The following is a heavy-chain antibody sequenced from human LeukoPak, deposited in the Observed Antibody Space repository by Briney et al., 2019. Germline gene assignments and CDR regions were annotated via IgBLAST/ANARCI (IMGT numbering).Heavy chain of an antibody. V-gene: IGHV3-30*03. Sequence: PGGSLRLSCAASGFTFSDYYMGWIRQAPGKGLEWVAFISYDGSNKYYADSVKGRFTISRDNSKNTLYVQMNSLRADDTAVYYCAREGSSSWQDYWGQGTLVTVSS. D-gene: IGHD6-13*01. CDR3: AREGSSSWQDY. J-gene: IGHJ4*02. CDR2: ISYDGSNK. CDR1: GFTFSDYY.